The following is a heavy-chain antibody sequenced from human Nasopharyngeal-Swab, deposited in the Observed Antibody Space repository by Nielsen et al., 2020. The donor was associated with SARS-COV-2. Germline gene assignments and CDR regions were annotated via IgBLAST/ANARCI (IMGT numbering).Heavy chain of an antibody. V-gene: IGHV1-2*04. CDR2: INPNSGGT. D-gene: IGHD6-13*01. CDR1: GYTFTGYY. Sequence: ASLKVSCKASGYTFTGYYMHWVRQAPGQGLEWMGWINPNSGGTNYAQKFQGWVTMTRDTSISTAYMELSRLRSDDTAVYYCARASSSWYFNSQVSYGMDVWGQGTTVTVSS. J-gene: IGHJ6*02. CDR3: ARASSSWYFNSQVSYGMDV.